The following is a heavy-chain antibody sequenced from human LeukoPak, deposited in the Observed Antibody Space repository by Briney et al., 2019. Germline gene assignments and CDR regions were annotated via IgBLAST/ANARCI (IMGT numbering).Heavy chain of an antibody. D-gene: IGHD1-26*01. CDR3: AKGLGRARSGVPSGFDV. V-gene: IGHV3-23*01. CDR1: GFMFSSFA. CDR2: ISPAGATT. Sequence: GGSLRLSCATSGFMFSSFAMSWVRQAPGKGLEWVSGISPAGATTYDAKSVRGRFTISRDNSNNKLYLEMNSLRVDDTAIHYCAKGLGRARSGVPSGFDVWGQGTMVTVSS. J-gene: IGHJ3*01.